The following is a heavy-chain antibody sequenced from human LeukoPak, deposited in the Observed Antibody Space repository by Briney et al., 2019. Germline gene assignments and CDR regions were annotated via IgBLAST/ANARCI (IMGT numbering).Heavy chain of an antibody. D-gene: IGHD3-16*01. CDR2: INPTSRHT. V-gene: IGHV1-2*07. Sequence: ASVTVSFTSSGYTLTVYYLHWVRQAPGQGHEWKGWINPTSRHTNHAHTFQGRVTLTTVRSISTAYMVLNSLESDDTAFYYCTRHREGGSGCFVPWGQGTLVTVSS. CDR3: TRHREGGSGCFVP. CDR1: GYTLTVYY. J-gene: IGHJ5*02.